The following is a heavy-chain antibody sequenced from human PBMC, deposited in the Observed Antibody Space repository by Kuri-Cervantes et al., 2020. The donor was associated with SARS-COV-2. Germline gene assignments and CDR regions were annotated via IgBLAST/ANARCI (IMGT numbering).Heavy chain of an antibody. J-gene: IGHJ4*02. V-gene: IGHV3-23*01. Sequence: ETLSLTCAASGFTFSSSTMLWVRQAPGKGLEYVAGIGSSDGGATYADSVKGRFTISRDNYKNTLSLQMNNLKVEDTAVYYCARVPSGSYYEYYFDYWGQGTLVTVSS. CDR1: GFTFSSST. CDR3: ARVPSGSYYEYYFDY. D-gene: IGHD1-26*01. CDR2: IGSSDGGA.